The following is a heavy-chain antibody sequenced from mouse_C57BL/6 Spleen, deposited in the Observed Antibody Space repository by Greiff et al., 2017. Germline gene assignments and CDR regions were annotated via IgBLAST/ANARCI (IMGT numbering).Heavy chain of an antibody. CDR3: ARGNYVSSYGWFAY. Sequence: VQLQQSGAELVKPGASVKISCKASGYAFSSYWMNWVKQRPGKGLEWIGQIYPGDGDTNYNGKFKGKATLTADKSSSTAYMRLNSLTSAVSAVYFCARGNYVSSYGWFAYWGQGTLVTVSA. CDR1: GYAFSSYW. D-gene: IGHD1-1*01. CDR2: IYPGDGDT. V-gene: IGHV1-80*01. J-gene: IGHJ3*01.